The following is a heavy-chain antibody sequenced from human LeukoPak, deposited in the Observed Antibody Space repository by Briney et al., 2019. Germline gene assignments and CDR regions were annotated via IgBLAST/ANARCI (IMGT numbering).Heavy chain of an antibody. Sequence: ASVKVSCKASGYTFTSYGISWVRQAPGQGLEWMGWINAGNGNTKYSQKFQGRVTITRDTSASTAYMELSSLRSEDTAVYYCARDGTLWFGELYYFDYWGQGTLVTVSS. V-gene: IGHV1-3*01. CDR1: GYTFTSYG. CDR3: ARDGTLWFGELYYFDY. CDR2: INAGNGNT. D-gene: IGHD3-10*01. J-gene: IGHJ4*02.